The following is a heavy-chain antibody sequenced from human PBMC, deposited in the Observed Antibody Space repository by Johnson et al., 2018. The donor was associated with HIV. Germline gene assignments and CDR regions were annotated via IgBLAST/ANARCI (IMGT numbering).Heavy chain of an antibody. Sequence: VQLVESGGGVVQPGRSLRLSCAASGFTFSNAWMSWVRQAPGKGLEWVGRIKSKTDGGTTDYAAPVKGRFTISRDDSKNTLYLQMNSLKTEDTAVYYCTTAFTVTGAFDIWGQGTMVTVSS. V-gene: IGHV3-15*01. CDR2: IKSKTDGGTT. CDR3: TTAFTVTGAFDI. CDR1: GFTFSNAW. J-gene: IGHJ3*02. D-gene: IGHD4-17*01.